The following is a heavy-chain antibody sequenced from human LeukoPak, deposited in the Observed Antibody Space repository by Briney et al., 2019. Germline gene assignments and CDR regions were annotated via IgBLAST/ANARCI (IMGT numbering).Heavy chain of an antibody. Sequence: GGSLRLSCAASGFTFSSYSMNWVRQAPGKGLEWVSSISSNSSYIYYADAVKGRFTISRDNAKNSLYLQMNGLRAEDTAVYFCARELQQLVFGDYWGQGTLVTVSS. CDR1: GFTFSSYS. V-gene: IGHV3-21*01. CDR3: ARELQQLVFGDY. D-gene: IGHD6-13*01. CDR2: ISSNSSYI. J-gene: IGHJ4*02.